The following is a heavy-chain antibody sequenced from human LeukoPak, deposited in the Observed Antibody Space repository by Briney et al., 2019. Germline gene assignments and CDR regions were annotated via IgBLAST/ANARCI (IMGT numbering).Heavy chain of an antibody. J-gene: IGHJ4*02. CDR2: VYYSGST. D-gene: IGHD1-14*01. CDR1: RGSISSYY. V-gene: IGHV4-59*12. CDR3: ARRVRSADHRCDF. Sequence: SETLSLTCTVSRGSISSYYWSWIRQPPGKGLEWIGYVYYSGSTNYNPSLESRVTISVDTSKNQFSLQVTSVTAADTAVYYCARRVRSADHRCDFWGQGTLVTVSS.